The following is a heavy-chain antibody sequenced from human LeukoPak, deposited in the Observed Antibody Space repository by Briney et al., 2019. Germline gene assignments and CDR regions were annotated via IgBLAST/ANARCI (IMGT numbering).Heavy chain of an antibody. D-gene: IGHD5-24*01. CDR2: IRYDGSNK. J-gene: IGHJ4*02. Sequence: PGGSLRLSCAASGFTFSNYGMHWIRQAPGKGLEWVALIRYDGSNKYYVDSVKGRFTISRDNSKNTLSLQMNSLRAEDTAVYYCAKDDRWLQFCCWGQGTLVTVSS. V-gene: IGHV3-30*02. CDR1: GFTFSNYG. CDR3: AKDDRWLQFCC.